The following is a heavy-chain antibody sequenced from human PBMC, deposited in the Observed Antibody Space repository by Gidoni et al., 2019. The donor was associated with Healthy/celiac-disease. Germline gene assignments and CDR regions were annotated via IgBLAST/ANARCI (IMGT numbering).Heavy chain of an antibody. J-gene: IGHJ4*02. CDR3: TYHYYYGSGSYGDY. D-gene: IGHD3-10*01. CDR2: IRSKANSYAT. Sequence: EVQLVESGGGLVQPGGSLNLSCAASGFTFSGSAMHWVRQASGKGLEWVGRIRSKANSYATAYAASVKGRFTISRDDSKNTAYLQMNSLKTEDTAVYYCTYHYYYGSGSYGDYWGQGTLVTVSS. CDR1: GFTFSGSA. V-gene: IGHV3-73*01.